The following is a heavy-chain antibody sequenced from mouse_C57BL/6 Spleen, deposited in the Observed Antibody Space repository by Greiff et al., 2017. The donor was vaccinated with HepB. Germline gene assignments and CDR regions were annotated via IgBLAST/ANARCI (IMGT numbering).Heavy chain of an antibody. CDR2: IDPSDSYT. CDR3: ARRDYDPSMDY. CDR1: GYTFTSYW. V-gene: IGHV1-50*01. Sequence: QVQLQQSGAELVKPGASVKLSCKASGYTFTSYWMQWVKQRPGQGLEWIGEIDPSDSYTNYNQKFKGKATLTVDTSSSTAYMQLSSLTSEDSAVYYCARRDYDPSMDYWGQGTSVTVSS. J-gene: IGHJ4*01. D-gene: IGHD2-4*01.